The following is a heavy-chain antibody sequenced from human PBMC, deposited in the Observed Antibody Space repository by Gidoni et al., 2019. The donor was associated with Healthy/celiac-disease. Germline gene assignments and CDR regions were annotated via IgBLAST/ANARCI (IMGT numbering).Heavy chain of an antibody. J-gene: IGHJ3*02. CDR2: IIPIFGTA. Sequence: QVQLVQSGAEVKKPGSSVKVSCKASVGTFSSYSISWVRQAPGKGLEWMGGIIPIFGTANYEKKFQGRGTITADEATSTAYMELSSMRSEDTAVYYCARGGSGNDAFDIWGQGTMVTVSS. CDR3: ARGGSGNDAFDI. CDR1: VGTFSSYS. D-gene: IGHD6-19*01. V-gene: IGHV1-69*01.